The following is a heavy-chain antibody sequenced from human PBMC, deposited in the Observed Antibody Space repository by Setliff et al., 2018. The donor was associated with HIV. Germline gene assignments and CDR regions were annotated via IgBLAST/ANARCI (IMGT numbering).Heavy chain of an antibody. V-gene: IGHV4-31*03. Sequence: PSETLSLTCSVSGVSISRADYYWSWIRQHPGKGLEWTGYISHTGSAHYNSSLENRISMSLDTSNNEFSLKLSSVTAADTAVYFCAGGLLSEFSSTWYRLDFWGQGILVTVSS. CDR3: AGGLLSEFSSTWYRLDF. CDR1: GVSISRADYY. J-gene: IGHJ4*02. CDR2: ISHTGSA. D-gene: IGHD6-6*01.